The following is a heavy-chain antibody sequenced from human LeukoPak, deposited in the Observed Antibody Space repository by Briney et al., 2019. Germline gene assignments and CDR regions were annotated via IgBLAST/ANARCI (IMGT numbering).Heavy chain of an antibody. D-gene: IGHD2-21*01. CDR2: ISYDAETL. Sequence: GGSLRLSCAASGFTSSSYGMHWFRQAPGKGLEWIAYISYDAETLSYADSVKGRFTISRDNTKNSLYLQMNSLRAEDTALYYCARGSSTETYSAEYFQHWGQGSLVSVSS. CDR3: ARGSSTETYSAEYFQH. CDR1: GFTSSSYG. J-gene: IGHJ1*01. V-gene: IGHV3-21*04.